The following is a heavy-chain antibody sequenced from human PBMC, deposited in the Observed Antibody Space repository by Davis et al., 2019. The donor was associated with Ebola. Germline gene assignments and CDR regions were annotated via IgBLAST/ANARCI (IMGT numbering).Heavy chain of an antibody. V-gene: IGHV3-48*02. CDR2: ITNGGGTN. D-gene: IGHD1-7*01. Sequence: GESLKISCIASGFSFNSYTMNWVRQAPGKGLEWLSYITNGGGTNSYADSVKGRFTVSRDNAKNSLFLQMNSLRDEDTAVYYCARGRWNYAMDYWGLGTLVIVSS. CDR3: ARGRWNYAMDY. CDR1: GFSFNSYT. J-gene: IGHJ4*02.